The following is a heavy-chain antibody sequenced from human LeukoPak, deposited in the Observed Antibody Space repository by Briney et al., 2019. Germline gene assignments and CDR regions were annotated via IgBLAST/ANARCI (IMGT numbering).Heavy chain of an antibody. V-gene: IGHV1-69*05. CDR1: GRTFSSDA. CDR3: ASFNYYGPGRILDY. D-gene: IGHD3-10*01. Sequence: GASVKVSCNASGRTFSSDAISWGRQAPEQGREWMGRIIPIFATANYTQKFQGRVTITTDESTSTAYMEMSSLRSEDTAVYYCASFNYYGPGRILDYWGQGTLVTVSS. J-gene: IGHJ4*02. CDR2: IIPIFATA.